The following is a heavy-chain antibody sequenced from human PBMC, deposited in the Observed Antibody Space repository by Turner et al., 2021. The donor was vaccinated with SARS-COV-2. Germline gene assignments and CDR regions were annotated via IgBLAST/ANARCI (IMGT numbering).Heavy chain of an antibody. J-gene: IGHJ4*02. Sequence: VQLVESGGGLIQPGGSLRLSWAASGFIVSSNYMTWVRQAPGKGLEWVSIIYPGGNTYYADSLKGRFTISRDNSKNTVYLQTNSLRTEDTAVYYCARGGLVTAPMHRLDYWGQGTLVTVSS. CDR1: GFIVSSNY. V-gene: IGHV3-53*01. CDR3: ARGGLVTAPMHRLDY. CDR2: IYPGGNT. D-gene: IGHD2-21*01.